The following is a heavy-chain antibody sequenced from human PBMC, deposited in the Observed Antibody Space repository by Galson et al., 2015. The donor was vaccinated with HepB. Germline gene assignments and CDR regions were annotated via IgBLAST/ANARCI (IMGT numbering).Heavy chain of an antibody. Sequence: SLRLSCAASGFIFSSYWMHWVRQAPGKGLVWVSRINSDGSRTNYADSVKGRFTISRDNAKNTLYLQMNSLRAEDTAVYYCARVERYYDSSGYYSHYYYAMDVWGQGTTVTVSS. CDR2: INSDGSRT. CDR1: GFIFSSYW. V-gene: IGHV3-74*01. CDR3: ARVERYYDSSGYYSHYYYAMDV. J-gene: IGHJ6*02. D-gene: IGHD3-22*01.